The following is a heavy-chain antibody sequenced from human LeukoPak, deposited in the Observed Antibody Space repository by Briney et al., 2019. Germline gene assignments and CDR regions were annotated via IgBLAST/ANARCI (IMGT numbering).Heavy chain of an antibody. CDR1: GFTFSSHW. D-gene: IGHD5-18*01. J-gene: IGHJ4*02. CDR3: AREGRYNYGPPHFDS. V-gene: IGHV3-7*01. CDR2: VKHDGSEK. Sequence: PGGSLRLSCAASGFTFSSHWMTWVRQAPGKGLEWVANVKHDGSEKYYVDSVKGRFTISRDNTKNSLFLQMDSLRAEDTAVYYCAREGRYNYGPPHFDSWGQGTLVTVSS.